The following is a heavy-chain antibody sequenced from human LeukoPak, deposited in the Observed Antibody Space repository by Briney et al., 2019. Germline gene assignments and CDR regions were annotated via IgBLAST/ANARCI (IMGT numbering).Heavy chain of an antibody. V-gene: IGHV3-48*04. J-gene: IGHJ5*02. CDR3: IRDGLGTSPYDL. D-gene: IGHD7-27*01. CDR1: GFTFTTYN. Sequence: GGSLRLSCAASGFTFTTYNMNWVRQAPGKGLEWVSYISSSSSAIYYADSVKGRFTVSRDNAKKSLYLQMDSLRPEDTAVYYCIRDGLGTSPYDLWGQGALVTVSS. CDR2: ISSSSSAI.